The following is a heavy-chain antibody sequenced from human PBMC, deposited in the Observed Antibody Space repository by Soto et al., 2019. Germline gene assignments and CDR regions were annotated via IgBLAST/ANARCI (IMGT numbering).Heavy chain of an antibody. CDR3: ASGGNTMVRGVMTYGMDV. J-gene: IGHJ6*02. CDR2: IYYSGST. D-gene: IGHD3-10*01. CDR1: GGSISSYY. V-gene: IGHV4-59*01. Sequence: PSETLSLTCTVSGGSISSYYWSGIRQPPGKGLEWIGYIYYSGSTNYNPSLKIRVTISVDTSKNQFSLKLSSVTAADTAVYYCASGGNTMVRGVMTYGMDVWGQGTTVTVSS.